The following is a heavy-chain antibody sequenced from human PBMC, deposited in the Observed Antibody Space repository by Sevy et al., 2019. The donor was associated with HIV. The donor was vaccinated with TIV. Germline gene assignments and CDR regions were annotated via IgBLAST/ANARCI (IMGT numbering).Heavy chain of an antibody. CDR2: INGKGRST. Sequence: GGSLRLSCAASEFIFSDYAMNWVRQTPGKGLEWVSSINGKGRSTHYADSVEGRFTISRDNSKKTLYLQMNSLRAEETAVYYCAKTINSGGGAVPAANYYYYGMDVWGQGTTVTVSS. J-gene: IGHJ6*02. V-gene: IGHV3-23*01. D-gene: IGHD2-2*01. CDR1: EFIFSDYA. CDR3: AKTINSGGGAVPAANYYYYGMDV.